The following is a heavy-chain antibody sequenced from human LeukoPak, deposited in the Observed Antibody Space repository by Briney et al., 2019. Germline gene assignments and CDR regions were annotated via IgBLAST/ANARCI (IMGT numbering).Heavy chain of an antibody. CDR3: ARAAKGPFGY. V-gene: IGHV3-30-3*01. CDR1: GFTFSSYA. Sequence: PGRSLRLSCAASGFTFSSYAMPWVRQAPGKGLEWVAVISYDGSNKYYADSVKGRFTISRDNSKNTLYLQMNSLRAEDTAVYYCARAAKGPFGYWGQGTLVTVSS. CDR2: ISYDGSNK. J-gene: IGHJ4*02. D-gene: IGHD5-18*01.